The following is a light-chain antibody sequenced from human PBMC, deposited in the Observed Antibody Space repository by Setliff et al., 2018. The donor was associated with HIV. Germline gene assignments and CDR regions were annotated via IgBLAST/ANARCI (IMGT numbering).Light chain of an antibody. V-gene: IGKV3-15*01. Sequence: EILMTQSPVTLSESPGERATLSCRASQYISNNLAWYQHKSGQAPRLLIEGASTRASGIPARFSGSGSGTEFTLTISSLQSEDFAVYYCQQYYRWPLTFGQGTRLEIK. CDR3: QQYYRWPLT. CDR2: GAS. J-gene: IGKJ5*01. CDR1: QYISNN.